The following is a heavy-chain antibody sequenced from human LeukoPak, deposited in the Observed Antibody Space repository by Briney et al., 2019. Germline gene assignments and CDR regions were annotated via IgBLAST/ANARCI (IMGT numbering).Heavy chain of an antibody. J-gene: IGHJ4*02. CDR3: ARGGVGGIPFDY. Sequence: SGSTLVNPTQTLTLTCTFSGFSLSTSGMCVSWIRQPPGKALEWLARIDWDDDKYFSRSLKTRLTISKDTSKKQVVLTMTNMDPVDTATYYCARGGVGGIPFDYWGQGTLVTVSS. CDR2: IDWDDDK. V-gene: IGHV2-70*11. CDR1: GFSLSTSGMC. D-gene: IGHD1-26*01.